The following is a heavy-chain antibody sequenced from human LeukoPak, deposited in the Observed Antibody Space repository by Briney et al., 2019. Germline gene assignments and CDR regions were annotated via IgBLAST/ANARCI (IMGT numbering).Heavy chain of an antibody. D-gene: IGHD4-11*01. Sequence: ASVKVSCKASGYTFTGYHMHWVRQAPGQGLEWMGWINPNSGGTNYAQKFQGRVTMTRDTSISTAYMELSRLRSDDTAVYYCARFRYSRSPYYYYYMDVWGKGTTVTVSS. CDR1: GYTFTGYH. J-gene: IGHJ6*03. CDR3: ARFRYSRSPYYYYYMDV. CDR2: INPNSGGT. V-gene: IGHV1-2*02.